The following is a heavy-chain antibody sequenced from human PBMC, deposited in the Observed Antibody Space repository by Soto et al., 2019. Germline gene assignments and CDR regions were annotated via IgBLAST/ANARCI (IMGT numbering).Heavy chain of an antibody. Sequence: GSALKLSSGASGGTLISNWMSWGRQAPGKGLEWVANIKQDGSEKYYVDSVKGRFTISRDNAKNSLYLQMNSLRAEDTAVYYCASLLHYVDDDAFDIWGQGTMVTVSS. CDR3: ASLLHYVDDDAFDI. CDR2: IKQDGSEK. J-gene: IGHJ3*02. D-gene: IGHD4-17*01. CDR1: GGTLISNW. V-gene: IGHV3-7*01.